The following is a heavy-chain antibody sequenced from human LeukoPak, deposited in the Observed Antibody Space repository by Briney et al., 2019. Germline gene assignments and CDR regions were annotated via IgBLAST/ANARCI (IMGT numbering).Heavy chain of an antibody. CDR3: ARHYAGPVGSGPPKGASWFDP. D-gene: IGHD3-10*01. Sequence: GESLKISCKGSGYSFTSYWIGWVRQMPGKGLEWMGIIYPGDSDTRYSPSFQGQVTISADKSISTAYLQWSSLKASDTAMYYCARHYAGPVGSGPPKGASWFDPWGQGTLVTVSS. J-gene: IGHJ5*02. CDR1: GYSFTSYW. V-gene: IGHV5-51*01. CDR2: IYPGDSDT.